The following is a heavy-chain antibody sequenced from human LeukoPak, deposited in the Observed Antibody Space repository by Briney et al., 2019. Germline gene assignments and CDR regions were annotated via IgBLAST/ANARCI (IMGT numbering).Heavy chain of an antibody. CDR3: ATSAGWYNYFVMAV. D-gene: IGHD2-15*01. V-gene: IGHV3-23*01. CDR2: VSGSGGTT. CDR1: GFTFSSSA. Sequence: GGSLRLSRAASGFTFSSSAMNWVRQAPGKGLEWVSTVSGSGGTTHYAESVKGRFTISRDNSKSTLYLQMNSLRAEDTALYYCATSAGWYNYFVMAVWGQGTTVTVSS. J-gene: IGHJ6*02.